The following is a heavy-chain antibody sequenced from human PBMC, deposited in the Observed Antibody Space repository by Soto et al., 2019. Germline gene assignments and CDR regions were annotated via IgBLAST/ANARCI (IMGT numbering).Heavy chain of an antibody. J-gene: IGHJ4*02. CDR1: GYTFTGYY. Sequence: GASVKVSCKASGYTFTGYYMHWVRQAPGQGLEWMGWINPNSGGTNYAQKFQGWVTMTRDTSISTAYMDLSSLRASDTAMYYCARGGVSTRTFDYWGQGTPVTVSS. CDR3: ARGGVSTRTFDY. CDR2: INPNSGGT. D-gene: IGHD3-3*01. V-gene: IGHV1-2*04.